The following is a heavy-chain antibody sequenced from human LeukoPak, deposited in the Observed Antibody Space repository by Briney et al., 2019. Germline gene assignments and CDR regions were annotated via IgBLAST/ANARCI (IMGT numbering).Heavy chain of an antibody. V-gene: IGHV4-34*01. J-gene: IGHJ4*02. D-gene: IGHD5/OR15-5a*01. CDR3: ARRAGLHSLDY. CDR1: GGSFSGYY. CDR2: INHSGSI. Sequence: PSETLSFTCAVYGGSFSGYYWSWIRQPPGKGLEWIGEINHSGSINYNPSLKSRVTISVDTSKNQFSLRLSSVSAADTALYFCARRAGLHSLDYWDQGTLVTVSS.